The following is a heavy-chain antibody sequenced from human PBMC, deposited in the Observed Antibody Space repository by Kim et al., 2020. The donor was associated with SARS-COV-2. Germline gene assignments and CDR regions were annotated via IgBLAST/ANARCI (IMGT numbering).Heavy chain of an antibody. V-gene: IGHV4-30-2*04. CDR3: ATHPTVSDGMDV. D-gene: IGHD4-17*01. J-gene: IGHJ6*02. Sequence: YYTPSLKTRVTISVDTSENQFSLKLSSVTAADTAVYYCATHPTVSDGMDVWGQGTTVTVSS.